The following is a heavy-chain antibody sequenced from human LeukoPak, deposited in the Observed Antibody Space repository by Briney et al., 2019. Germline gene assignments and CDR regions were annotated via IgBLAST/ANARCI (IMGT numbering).Heavy chain of an antibody. J-gene: IGHJ4*02. CDR1: GGSISSSSYY. CDR3: ARLKGEVAASTDFDY. CDR2: IYYSGST. Sequence: SETLSLTCTVSGGSISSSSYYWGWLRQPPGKGLEWIGSIYYSGSTYYNPSLKSRVTISVDTSKNQFSLKLSSVTAADTAVYYCARLKGEVAASTDFDYWGQGTLVTVSS. D-gene: IGHD2-15*01. V-gene: IGHV4-39*01.